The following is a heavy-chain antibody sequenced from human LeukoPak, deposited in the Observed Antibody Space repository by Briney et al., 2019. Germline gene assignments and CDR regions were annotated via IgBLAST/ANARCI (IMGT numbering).Heavy chain of an antibody. Sequence: GGSLRLSCTASGFTFGDYAMSWFRQAPGKGLEWVGFIRSKAYGGTTEYAASVKGRFTISRDDSKSIAYLQMNSLKTEDTAVYYCTNHYYDSSGYYYGRFDPSGQGTLVTVSS. J-gene: IGHJ5*02. CDR1: GFTFGDYA. CDR2: IRSKAYGGTT. CDR3: TNHYYDSSGYYYGRFDP. D-gene: IGHD3-22*01. V-gene: IGHV3-49*03.